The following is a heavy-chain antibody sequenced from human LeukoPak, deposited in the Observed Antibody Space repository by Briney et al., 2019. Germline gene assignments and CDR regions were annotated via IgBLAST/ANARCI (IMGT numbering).Heavy chain of an antibody. J-gene: IGHJ4*02. CDR2: IKSKTDGGTT. Sequence: GGSLRLSCAASGFTSSNAWMSWVRQAPGKGLEWVGRIKSKTDGGTTDYAAPVKGRFTISRDDSKNTLYLQMNSLKTEDTAVYYCTTKPDYYDSSGYYYYFDYWGQGTLVTVSS. CDR1: GFTSSNAW. V-gene: IGHV3-15*01. CDR3: TTKPDYYDSSGYYYYFDY. D-gene: IGHD3-22*01.